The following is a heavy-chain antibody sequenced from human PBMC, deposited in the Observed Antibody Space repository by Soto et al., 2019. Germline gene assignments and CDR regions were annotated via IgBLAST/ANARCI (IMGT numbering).Heavy chain of an antibody. CDR3: ASLFHPPTVTKPNDY. J-gene: IGHJ4*02. CDR1: GFTFSDHY. Sequence: GGSLRLSCAASGFTFSDHYMDWVRQAPGKGLEWVGRTRNKANSYTTEYAASVKGRFTISRDDSKNSLYLQMNSLKTEDTAVYYCASLFHPPTVTKPNDYWGQGTLVTVSS. CDR2: TRNKANSYTT. V-gene: IGHV3-72*01. D-gene: IGHD4-17*01.